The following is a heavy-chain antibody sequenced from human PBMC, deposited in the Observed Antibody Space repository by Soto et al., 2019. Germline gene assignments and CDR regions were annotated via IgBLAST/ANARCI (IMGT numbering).Heavy chain of an antibody. J-gene: IGHJ2*01. D-gene: IGHD6-13*01. CDR3: PKGDGRSWHWYLDP. V-gene: IGHV3-30*18. CDR2: ISEGGSDK. CDR1: GFTFRGYV. Sequence: PGGSLRLSCAASGFTFRGYVIHWVRQAPGKGLEWVAVISEGGSDKYYADSVQGRFTISRDDSKNMLYVQMNSLRTEDTATYYCPKGDGRSWHWYLDPWGRGTLVTVYS.